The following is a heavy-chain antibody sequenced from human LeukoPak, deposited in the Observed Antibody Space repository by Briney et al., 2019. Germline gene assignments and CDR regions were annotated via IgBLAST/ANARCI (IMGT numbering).Heavy chain of an antibody. CDR1: GGSISSGDYY. CDR2: IYYSGST. D-gene: IGHD1-26*01. Sequence: KTSETLSLTCTVSGGSISSGDYYWSWIRQPPGKGLEWIGYIYYSGSTYYNPSLKSRVTILVDTSKNQFSLKLSSVTAADTAVYYCARGIVGATEAYFDYWGQGTLVTVSS. V-gene: IGHV4-30-4*08. CDR3: ARGIVGATEAYFDY. J-gene: IGHJ4*02.